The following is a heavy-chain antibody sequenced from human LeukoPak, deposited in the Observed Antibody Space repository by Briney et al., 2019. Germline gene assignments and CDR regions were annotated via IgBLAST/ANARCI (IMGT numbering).Heavy chain of an antibody. J-gene: IGHJ6*02. D-gene: IGHD2-2*01. Sequence: GGSLRLSCAASGFTFSSYSMNWVRQAPGKGLEWVSYISSSSSTIYYADSVKGRFTISRDNAKNSLYLQMNSLRAEGTAVYYCARADCSSTSCYDYYYYGMDVWGQGTTVTVSS. CDR2: ISSSSSTI. CDR3: ARADCSSTSCYDYYYYGMDV. CDR1: GFTFSSYS. V-gene: IGHV3-48*01.